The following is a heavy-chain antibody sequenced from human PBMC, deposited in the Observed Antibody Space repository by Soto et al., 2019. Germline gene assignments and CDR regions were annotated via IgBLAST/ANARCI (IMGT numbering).Heavy chain of an antibody. Sequence: GGSLRLSCAASGFTFDDNAMHWVRQAPGKGLEWVSGISWNSVTIGYADSVKGRFTISRDNARNSLYLQMNSLRAEDTALYYCAKERAGNSVLFDYWGQGTLVTVSS. J-gene: IGHJ4*02. V-gene: IGHV3-9*01. CDR1: GFTFDDNA. CDR3: AKERAGNSVLFDY. D-gene: IGHD4-4*01. CDR2: ISWNSVTI.